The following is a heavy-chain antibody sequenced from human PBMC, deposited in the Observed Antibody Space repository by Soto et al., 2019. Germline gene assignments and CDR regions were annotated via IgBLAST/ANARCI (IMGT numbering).Heavy chain of an antibody. J-gene: IGHJ6*02. D-gene: IGHD5-18*01. CDR2: INPSGGST. V-gene: IGHV1-46*01. CDR1: GYTFTSYY. Sequence: ASVKVSCKASGYTFTSYYMHWVRQAPGQGLEWMGIINPSGGSTSYAQKFQGRVTMTRDTSTSTVYMELSSLRSEDTAVYYCARDRGRGYSFAKKGAYYYCMDVCGQGTTVTVSS. CDR3: ARDRGRGYSFAKKGAYYYCMDV.